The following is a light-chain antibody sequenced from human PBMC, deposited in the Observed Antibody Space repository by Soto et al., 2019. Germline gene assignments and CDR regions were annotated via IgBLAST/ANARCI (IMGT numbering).Light chain of an antibody. V-gene: IGLV4-60*02. CDR3: ETWDRNSHTV. J-gene: IGLJ2*01. CDR1: SGHSSYI. CDR2: HEGSGSY. Sequence: QSVLTQSSSASASLGSSVKLTCTLSSGHSSYIIAWHQQQPGKAPRYLMKHEGSGSYNKGSGVPDRFSGSSSGADRYLTIANLQIEDEADYYCETWDRNSHTVFGGGTKLSVL.